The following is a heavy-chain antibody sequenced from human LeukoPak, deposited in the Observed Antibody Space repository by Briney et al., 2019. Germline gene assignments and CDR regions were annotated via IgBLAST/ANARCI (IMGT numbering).Heavy chain of an antibody. V-gene: IGHV4-59*11. J-gene: IGHJ4*02. CDR3: ARDTRYFDRGLDF. CDR1: GGSISSHY. CDR2: IYHSGST. Sequence: SETLSLTCTVSGGSISSHYWSWIRQPPGKGLEWIAYIYHSGSTNSNPSLESRVAISVDTSRNQVSLRLSSVTAADTAAYYCARDTRYFDRGLDFWGQGTLVTVSS. D-gene: IGHD3-9*01.